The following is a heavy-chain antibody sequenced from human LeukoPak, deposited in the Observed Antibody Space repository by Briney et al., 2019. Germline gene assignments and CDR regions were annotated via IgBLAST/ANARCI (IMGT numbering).Heavy chain of an antibody. CDR2: IYSGGST. J-gene: IGHJ4*02. V-gene: IGHV3-53*01. CDR1: GFTVSSNH. D-gene: IGHD6-13*01. Sequence: GGSLRLSRAASGFTVSSNHMSWVRQAPGKGLEWVPVIYSGGSTYYADSVKGRFTISRDNSKNTLYLQMNSLRAEDTAVYYCASHSSSWYGFDYWGQGTLVTVSS. CDR3: ASHSSSWYGFDY.